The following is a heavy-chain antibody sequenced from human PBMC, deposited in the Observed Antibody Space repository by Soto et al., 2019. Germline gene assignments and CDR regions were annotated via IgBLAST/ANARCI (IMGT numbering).Heavy chain of an antibody. D-gene: IGHD2-15*01. Sequence: SETLSLTCTVSGGSISSGGYYWSWIRQHPGKGLEWVGYIYYSGSTYYNPSLKSRVTISVDTSKNQFSLKLSSVTAADTAVYYCARERGYCSGGSCYSAGDAFDIWGQGTMVTVSS. V-gene: IGHV4-31*03. CDR2: IYYSGST. CDR1: GGSISSGGYY. CDR3: ARERGYCSGGSCYSAGDAFDI. J-gene: IGHJ3*02.